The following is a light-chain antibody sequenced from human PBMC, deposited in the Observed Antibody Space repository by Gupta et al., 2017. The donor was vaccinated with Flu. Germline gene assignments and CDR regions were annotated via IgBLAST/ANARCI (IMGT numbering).Light chain of an antibody. CDR3: QVWVGSSDQFYV. Sequence: VLTQPPSVSVAPGQTARITCGGNNIGSKNVHWYQQKSGQAPVLVVSDDIDRPSGIPERFSGSHSENTATLTINRVEVGDEADYYCQVWVGSSDQFYVFGTGTKVTVL. J-gene: IGLJ1*01. V-gene: IGLV3-21*02. CDR1: NIGSKN. CDR2: DDI.